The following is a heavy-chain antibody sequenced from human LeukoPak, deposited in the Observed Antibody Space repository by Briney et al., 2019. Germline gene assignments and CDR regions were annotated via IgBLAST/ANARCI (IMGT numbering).Heavy chain of an antibody. CDR2: IYYSGST. D-gene: IGHD6-13*01. V-gene: IGHV4-30-4*01. CDR3: ARHRSSSLGDAFDI. J-gene: IGHJ3*02. CDR1: GGSISSGDYY. Sequence: SETLSLTCTVSGGSISSGDYYWSWIRQPPGKGLEWIGYIYYSGSTNYNPSLKSRVTISVDTSKNQFSLKLSSVTAADTAVYYCARHRSSSLGDAFDIWGQGTMVTVSS.